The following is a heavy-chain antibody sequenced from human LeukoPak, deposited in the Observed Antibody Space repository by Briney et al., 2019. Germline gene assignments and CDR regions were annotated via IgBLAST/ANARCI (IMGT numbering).Heavy chain of an antibody. D-gene: IGHD2-15*01. CDR2: ISHSADT. CDR3: ARLGRYCSGSTCYPTNFGN. Sequence: PSETLSLTCVVSGYSISSGYYWGWIRQPPGKGLEWIGSISHSADTYYNPSYRRRVTISEDTSKDQFSLNLSSVTAADTAVYYCARLGRYCSGSTCYPTNFGNWGQGTLVTVSS. V-gene: IGHV4-38-2*01. CDR1: GYSISSGYY. J-gene: IGHJ4*02.